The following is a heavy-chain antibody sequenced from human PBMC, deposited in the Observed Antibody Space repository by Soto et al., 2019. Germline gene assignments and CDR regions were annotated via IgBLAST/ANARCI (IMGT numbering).Heavy chain of an antibody. J-gene: IGHJ5*02. CDR3: ARQAYDSTGYYYGA. V-gene: IGHV4-39*01. CDR1: GGSFSSSTYY. Sequence: QLQLQESGPGLVKPSETLSLTCTVSGGSFSSSTYYWGWIRQPPGKGLEWIGSMYSGGNTYYNPSLKSRVTVSVDTSKNHFSLKLTSVTAEDTAMYYCARQAYDSTGYYYGAWGQGTLVTVSS. CDR2: MYSGGNT. D-gene: IGHD3-22*01.